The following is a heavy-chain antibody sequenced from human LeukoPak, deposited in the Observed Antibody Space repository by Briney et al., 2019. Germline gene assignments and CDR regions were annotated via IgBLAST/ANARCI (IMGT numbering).Heavy chain of an antibody. J-gene: IGHJ6*03. V-gene: IGHV1-69*13. Sequence: PSVKVSCKASGGTFSSYAISWVRQAPGQGLEWMGGIIPIFGTANYAQKFQGRVTITADESTSTAYMELSSLRSEDTAVYYCARVRVRDFDWLLFGYYYYMDVWGKGTTVTISS. CDR1: GGTFSSYA. CDR2: IIPIFGTA. CDR3: ARVRVRDFDWLLFGYYYYMDV. D-gene: IGHD3-9*01.